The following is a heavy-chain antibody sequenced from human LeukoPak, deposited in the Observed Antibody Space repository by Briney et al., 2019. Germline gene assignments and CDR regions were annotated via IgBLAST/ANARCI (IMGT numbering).Heavy chain of an antibody. V-gene: IGHV1-18*01. D-gene: IGHD6-13*01. CDR3: ARDVYSSSTRRPVHEGYYYYGMDV. J-gene: IGHJ6*02. CDR1: GYTLTELS. Sequence: GASVKVSCKVSGYTLTELSMHWVRQAPGQGLEWMGWISAYNGNTNYAQKLQGRVTITADESTSTAYMELSSLRSEDTAVYYCARDVYSSSTRRPVHEGYYYYGMDVWGQGTTVTVSS. CDR2: ISAYNGNT.